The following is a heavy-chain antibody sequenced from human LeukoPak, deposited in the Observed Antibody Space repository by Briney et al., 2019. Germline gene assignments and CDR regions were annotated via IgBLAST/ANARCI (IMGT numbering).Heavy chain of an antibody. CDR1: GFTFSSYS. Sequence: GSLRLSCAASGFTFSSYSMNWVRQAPGKGLEWIGEINHSGSTNYNPSLKSRVTISVDTSKNQFSLKLSSVTAADTAVYYCAKTGYSSSWFAAEYFQHWGQGTLVTVSS. J-gene: IGHJ1*01. CDR2: INHSGST. D-gene: IGHD6-13*01. V-gene: IGHV4-34*08. CDR3: AKTGYSSSWFAAEYFQH.